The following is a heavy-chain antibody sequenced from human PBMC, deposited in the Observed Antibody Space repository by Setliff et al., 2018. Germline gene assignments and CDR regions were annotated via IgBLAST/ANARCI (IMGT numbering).Heavy chain of an antibody. J-gene: IGHJ3*01. CDR1: EGTFSSSS. CDR3: AREPGTYMGNDGFDV. CDR2: IVPVLNTV. D-gene: IGHD1-7*01. Sequence: SVKVSCKTSEGTFSSSSINWVRQAPGLGLEWMGAIVPVLNTVNYAPNFQGRVTITADDSTTTVHMELSSLTSADTAVYFCAREPGTYMGNDGFDVWGQGTVVTVSS. V-gene: IGHV1-69*13.